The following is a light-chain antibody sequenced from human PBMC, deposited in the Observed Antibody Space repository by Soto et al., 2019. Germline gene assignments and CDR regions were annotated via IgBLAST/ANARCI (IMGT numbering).Light chain of an antibody. J-gene: IGLJ1*01. CDR3: SSYTSSSTQV. CDR1: SSDVGGFNY. CDR2: DVS. V-gene: IGLV2-14*03. Sequence: QSVLTQPASVSGFPGQSVTISCTRTSSDVGGFNYVSWYQQHPGKAPKLMIYDVSNRPSGVSNRFSGSKSGNTASLTISGLQAEDEADYHCSSYTSSSTQVFGTGTKVTVL.